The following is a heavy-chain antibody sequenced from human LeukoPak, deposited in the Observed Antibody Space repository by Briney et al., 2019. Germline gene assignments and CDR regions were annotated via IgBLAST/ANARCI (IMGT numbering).Heavy chain of an antibody. Sequence: ASVKVSCKASGYTFTSYAMNWVRQAPGQGLEWMGWINTNTGNPTYAQGFTGRFVFSLDTSVSTAYLQISSLKAEDTAVYYCARGLGSSWSLQRYYYYYGMDVWGQGTTVTVSS. CDR1: GYTFTSYA. J-gene: IGHJ6*02. D-gene: IGHD6-13*01. CDR3: ARGLGSSWSLQRYYYYYGMDV. V-gene: IGHV7-4-1*02. CDR2: INTNTGNP.